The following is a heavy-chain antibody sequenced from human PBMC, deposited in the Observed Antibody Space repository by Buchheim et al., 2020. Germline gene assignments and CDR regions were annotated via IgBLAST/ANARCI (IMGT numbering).Heavy chain of an antibody. V-gene: IGHV3-74*01. Sequence: EVQVVESGGGLVQPRGSLRLSCAASGFTFSSHWMHWVRQAPGKGLVWVSRINSDGTIINYADSVRGRFTISRDNAKNTLYLQMNSLRAEDTAVYYCALFQYDYLWGTYGWGQGTL. CDR2: INSDGTII. CDR3: ALFQYDYLWGTYG. CDR1: GFTFSSHW. D-gene: IGHD3-16*01. J-gene: IGHJ4*02.